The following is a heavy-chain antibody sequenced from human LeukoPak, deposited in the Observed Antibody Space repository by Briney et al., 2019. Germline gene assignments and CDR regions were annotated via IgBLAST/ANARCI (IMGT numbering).Heavy chain of an antibody. V-gene: IGHV3-53*01. Sequence: PGGSLRLSCAASGVSVSTNYMNWVGPAPAKGLEWVSVIYSGGSTSYADSVKGRFTISRDNSQTTLYLQMNSLRAEDTAVYYCARDRSPWETRNPDAFDIWGQGTMVSVSS. D-gene: IGHD1-14*01. CDR3: ARDRSPWETRNPDAFDI. CDR2: IYSGGST. CDR1: GVSVSTNY. J-gene: IGHJ3*02.